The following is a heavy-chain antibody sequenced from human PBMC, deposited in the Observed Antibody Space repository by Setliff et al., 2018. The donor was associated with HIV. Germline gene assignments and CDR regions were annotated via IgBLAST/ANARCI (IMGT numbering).Heavy chain of an antibody. J-gene: IGHJ6*02. Sequence: SVKVSCKTSGGTFSSYGISWVRQAPGQGLEWMGGIIPMFGTGFYAQKFQGRVTMTRNTSISTAYMELSSLRSEDTAVYYCVRYSSSWYPVYYYGMDVWGQGTTVTVSS. CDR3: VRYSSSWYPVYYYGMDV. CDR1: GGTFSSYG. V-gene: IGHV1-69*05. CDR2: IIPMFGTG. D-gene: IGHD6-13*01.